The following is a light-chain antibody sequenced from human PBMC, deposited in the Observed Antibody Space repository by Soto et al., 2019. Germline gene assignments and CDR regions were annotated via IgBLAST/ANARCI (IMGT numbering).Light chain of an antibody. CDR1: SSDIGNYDF. CDR3: GTWDSSLSVVV. V-gene: IGLV2-14*01. J-gene: IGLJ1*01. Sequence: QSVLTQPASVSGSPGQSITISCTGTSSDIGNYDFVSWYQQVPGTAPKAMIYEVSSRPSGVSNRFSGSKSGNTASLTISGLQAEDEAYYYCGTWDSSLSVVVFGSGTKLTVL. CDR2: EVS.